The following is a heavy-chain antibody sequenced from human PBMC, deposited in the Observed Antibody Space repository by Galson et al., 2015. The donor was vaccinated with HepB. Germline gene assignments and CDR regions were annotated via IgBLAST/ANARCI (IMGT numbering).Heavy chain of an antibody. D-gene: IGHD3-10*01. CDR3: AKGGGGGLYFDY. CDR2: ISYDGSNK. CDR1: GFTFSSYG. J-gene: IGHJ4*02. Sequence: SLRLSCAASGFTFSSYGMHWVRQAPGKGLEWVAVISYDGSNKYYADSVKGRFTISRDNSKNTLYLQMNSLRAEDTAVYYCAKGGGGGLYFDYWGQGTLVTVSS. V-gene: IGHV3-30*18.